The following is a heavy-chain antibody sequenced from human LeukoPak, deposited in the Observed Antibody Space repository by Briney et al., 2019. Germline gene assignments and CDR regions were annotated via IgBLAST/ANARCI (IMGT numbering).Heavy chain of an antibody. CDR3: ATASTHIAATMGDYYFDY. Sequence: GASVKVSCKVSGYTLTELSMHWVRQAPGKGLEWMGGFDPEDGETIYAQKFQGRVTMTEDTSTDTAYMELSSLRAEDTAVYYCATASTHIAATMGDYYFDYWGQGTLVTVSS. D-gene: IGHD5-12*01. CDR1: GYTLTELS. V-gene: IGHV1-24*01. CDR2: FDPEDGET. J-gene: IGHJ4*02.